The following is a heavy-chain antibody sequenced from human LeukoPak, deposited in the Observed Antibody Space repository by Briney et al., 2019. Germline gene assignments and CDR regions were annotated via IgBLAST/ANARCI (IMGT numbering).Heavy chain of an antibody. J-gene: IGHJ6*02. CDR2: INHSGST. CDR1: GGSFSGYY. V-gene: IGHV4-34*01. CDR3: ARALTPLDIVVVPAASPGGMDV. Sequence: SETLSLTCAVYGGSFSGYYWSWIRQPPGKGLEWIGEINHSGSTNYNPSLKGRVTISVDTSKNQSSLKLSSVTAADTAVYYCARALTPLDIVVVPAASPGGMDVWGRGTTVTVSS. D-gene: IGHD2-2*01.